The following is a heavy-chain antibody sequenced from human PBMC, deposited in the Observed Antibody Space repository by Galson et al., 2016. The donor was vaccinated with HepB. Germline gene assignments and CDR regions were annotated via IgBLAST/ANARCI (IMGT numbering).Heavy chain of an antibody. V-gene: IGHV3-13*01. J-gene: IGHJ2*01. CDR1: GFTFRSYD. CDR3: ARIARGSSYTLGYFDL. CDR2: IGALHDS. D-gene: IGHD6-13*01. Sequence: SLRLSCAASGFTFRSYDMSWVRQSTGKGLEWVAAIGALHDSFFQDAVQGRFSISTENVKNSLHLQLNRLRAGDTAVYYCARIARGSSYTLGYFDLWGRGTLVTVSS.